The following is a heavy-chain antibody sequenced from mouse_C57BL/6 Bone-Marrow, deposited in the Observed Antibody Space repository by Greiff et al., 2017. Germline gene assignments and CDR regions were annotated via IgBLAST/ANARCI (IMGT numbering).Heavy chain of an antibody. V-gene: IGHV1-81*01. J-gene: IGHJ1*03. CDR3: ARLLLRWYFDV. D-gene: IGHD1-1*01. CDR1: GYTFTSYG. Sequence: VQLQQSGAELARPGASVKLSCKASGYTFTSYGISWVKQRTGQGLEWIGEIYPRSGNNYYNEKFKGKATLTADKSSSTAYMELRSLTSEDSAVYFCARLLLRWYFDVWGTGTTVTVSS. CDR2: IYPRSGNN.